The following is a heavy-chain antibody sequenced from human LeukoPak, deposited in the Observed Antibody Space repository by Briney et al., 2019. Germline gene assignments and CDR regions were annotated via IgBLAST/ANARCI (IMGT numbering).Heavy chain of an antibody. CDR3: ARLTVTADY. Sequence: ASETLSLTCTVSGGSISSSSYYWGWIRQPPGKGLEWIGSIYYSGSTYYNPSLKSRVTISVDTSKNQFSLKLSSVTAADTAVYYCARLTVTADYWGQGTPVTVSS. CDR1: GGSISSSSYY. V-gene: IGHV4-39*01. D-gene: IGHD4-17*01. CDR2: IYYSGST. J-gene: IGHJ4*02.